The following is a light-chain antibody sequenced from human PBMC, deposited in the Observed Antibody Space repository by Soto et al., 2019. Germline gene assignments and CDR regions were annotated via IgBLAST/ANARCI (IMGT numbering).Light chain of an antibody. CDR2: GTS. CDR1: QSVDTK. CDR3: QQYNNWPSWT. J-gene: IGKJ1*01. Sequence: ETVMTQSPDTLSVTPGERVTLSCRASQSVDTKLAWYQQKPGQAPRLLIYGTSTRATGVPGRFSGSGSGTEFTLTISSLQSEDFAVYYCQQYNNWPSWTFGQGTKVDIK. V-gene: IGKV3-15*01.